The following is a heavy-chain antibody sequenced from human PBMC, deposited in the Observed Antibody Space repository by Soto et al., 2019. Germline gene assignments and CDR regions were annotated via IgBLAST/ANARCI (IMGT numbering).Heavy chain of an antibody. CDR3: ASQSTGYPYYFNY. CDR1: GGSISSYY. Sequence: SETLSLTCTVSGGSISSYYWSWIRQSPGKGLEWIGYIHYSGNTNYNPSLKSRVTISVDTSKNQFSLKLSSVTAADTAVYYCASQSTGYPYYFNYWGQRTLVTVSS. V-gene: IGHV4-59*08. D-gene: IGHD3-22*01. CDR2: IHYSGNT. J-gene: IGHJ4*02.